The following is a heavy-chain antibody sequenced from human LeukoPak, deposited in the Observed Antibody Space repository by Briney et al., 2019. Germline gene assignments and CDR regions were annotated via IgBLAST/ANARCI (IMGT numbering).Heavy chain of an antibody. Sequence: GGSLRLSCAASGFAFSSYAMHWVRQAPGKGLEWVAVISYDGSNKYYADSVKGRFTISRDNSKNTLYLQMSRLRAEDTAVYYCAKGHYYEDYWGQGVLVTVSS. V-gene: IGHV3-30*04. D-gene: IGHD3-22*01. J-gene: IGHJ4*02. CDR3: AKGHYYEDY. CDR1: GFAFSSYA. CDR2: ISYDGSNK.